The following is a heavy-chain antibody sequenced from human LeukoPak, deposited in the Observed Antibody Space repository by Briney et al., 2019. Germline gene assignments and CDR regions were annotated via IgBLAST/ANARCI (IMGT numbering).Heavy chain of an antibody. CDR1: GGTFSSYA. Sequence: ASVKVSCKASGGTFSSYATSWVRQAPGKGLEWMGGFDPEDGETIYAQKFQGRVTMTEDTSTDTAYMELSSLRSEDTAVYYCATVRVVMGAFDIWGQGTMVTVSS. CDR2: FDPEDGET. V-gene: IGHV1-24*01. CDR3: ATVRVVMGAFDI. J-gene: IGHJ3*02. D-gene: IGHD2-15*01.